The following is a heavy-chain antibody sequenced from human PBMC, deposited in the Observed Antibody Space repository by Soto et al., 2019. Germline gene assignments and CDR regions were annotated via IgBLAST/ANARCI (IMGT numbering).Heavy chain of an antibody. CDR1: GFTFDDYA. Sequence: SLRLSCAASGFTFDDYAMHWVRQAPGKGLEWVSGISWNSDTIGYADSVKGRFTISRGNAKNSLYLQMNSLRVEDTAVYYCARDQLYYDFCGMDVWGQGTTVTVSS. CDR3: ARDQLYYDFCGMDV. V-gene: IGHV3-9*01. CDR2: ISWNSDTI. J-gene: IGHJ6*02. D-gene: IGHD3-3*01.